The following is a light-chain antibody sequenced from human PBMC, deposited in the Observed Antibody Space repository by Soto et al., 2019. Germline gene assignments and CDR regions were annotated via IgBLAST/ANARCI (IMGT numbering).Light chain of an antibody. CDR2: GAS. J-gene: IGKJ4*01. Sequence: LVMTPSPATLSVSNGWRSTLSVRADQAISSNLAWYQQKPGQAPRLLIYGASTRATDIPDRFSGSGSGTEFTLTICSLQSEDFAVYYCQHYNILLGPFGGGTEVDIK. CDR3: QHYNILLGP. CDR1: QAISSN. V-gene: IGKV3-15*01.